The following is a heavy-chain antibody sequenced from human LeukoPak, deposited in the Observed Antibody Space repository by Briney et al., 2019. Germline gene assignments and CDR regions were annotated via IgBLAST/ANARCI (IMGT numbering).Heavy chain of an antibody. CDR3: AGVRGVMRWFDP. Sequence: GASVKVSCKASGYTFTSNYMHWVRQAPGQGLEWMGWINPNSGGTNYAQKFQGRVTMTRDTSISTAYMELSRLRSDDTAVYYCAGVRGVMRWFDPWGQGTLVTVSS. J-gene: IGHJ5*02. CDR1: GYTFTSNY. V-gene: IGHV1-2*02. CDR2: INPNSGGT. D-gene: IGHD3-10*02.